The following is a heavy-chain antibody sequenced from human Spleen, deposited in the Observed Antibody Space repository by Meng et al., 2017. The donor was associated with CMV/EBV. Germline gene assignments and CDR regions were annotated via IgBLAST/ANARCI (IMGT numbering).Heavy chain of an antibody. Sequence: SVKVSCKASGGTFSSYAISWVRQAPGQGLEWMGGIIPILGIANYAQKFQGRVTITADKSTSTAYMELSSLRSEDTAVYYCARESLRTWGSGAVRGYYFDYWGQGTLVTVSS. J-gene: IGHJ4*02. D-gene: IGHD7-27*01. CDR1: GGTFSSYA. V-gene: IGHV1-69*10. CDR3: ARESLRTWGSGAVRGYYFDY. CDR2: IIPILGIA.